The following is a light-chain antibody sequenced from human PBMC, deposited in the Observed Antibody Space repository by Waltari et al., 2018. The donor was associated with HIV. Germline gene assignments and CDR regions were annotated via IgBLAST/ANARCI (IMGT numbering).Light chain of an antibody. CDR1: QKILLTSGHKNC. CDR2: WAS. J-gene: IGKJ2*01. CDR3: QQYYTVPYT. V-gene: IGKV4-1*01. Sequence: DLVMTQSPDSLAVSLGERATINCKPSQKILLTSGHKNCVAWYQQRPGQPPNLLIYWASTRESGVPERFSGSGSGTEFTLTISSLQAEDVAVYYCQQYYTVPYTFGQGTKLEIK.